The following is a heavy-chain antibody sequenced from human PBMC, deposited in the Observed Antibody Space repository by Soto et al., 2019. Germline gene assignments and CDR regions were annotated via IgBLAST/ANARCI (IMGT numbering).Heavy chain of an antibody. CDR1: GGSISSGGYY. J-gene: IGHJ6*02. CDR2: NYYSGIT. Sequence: QVQLQESGPGLVKPSQTLSLTCTVSGGSISSGGYYWPWIRQHPGKGLEWIGYNYYSGITYYNPSLKSRVTISLDTSKNQFSLKLSSVTAADTAVYYCARGSSIAGLYYGMDVWGQGTTVTVSS. D-gene: IGHD6-6*01. CDR3: ARGSSIAGLYYGMDV. V-gene: IGHV4-31*03.